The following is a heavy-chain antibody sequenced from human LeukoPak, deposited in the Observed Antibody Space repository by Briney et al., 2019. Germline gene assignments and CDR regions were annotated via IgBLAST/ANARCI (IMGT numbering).Heavy chain of an antibody. CDR3: AKGKDCANGVCRTFDY. Sequence: PGGSLRLSCAASGFTFSSYAMSWVRQAPGKGLEWVSAISGSGGSTYYADSVKGRFTISRDNSKNTLYLQMNSLRAEDTAVYYCAKGKDCANGVCRTFDYWGQGTLVAVSS. D-gene: IGHD2-8*01. CDR2: ISGSGGST. J-gene: IGHJ4*02. V-gene: IGHV3-23*01. CDR1: GFTFSSYA.